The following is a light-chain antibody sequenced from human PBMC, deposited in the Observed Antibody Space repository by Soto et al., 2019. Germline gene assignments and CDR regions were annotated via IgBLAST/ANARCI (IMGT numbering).Light chain of an antibody. CDR2: GAS. J-gene: IGKJ1*01. Sequence: EIVLTQSPGTLSLSPGERVTLSCRASQSVSSSYLAWYQQKPGQAPRLLFYGASSRATGIPDRFSGSGSGTDFILTISRLEPDDFAVYYCQQYGRSPWTFGQGTKVDI. CDR1: QSVSSSY. V-gene: IGKV3-20*01. CDR3: QQYGRSPWT.